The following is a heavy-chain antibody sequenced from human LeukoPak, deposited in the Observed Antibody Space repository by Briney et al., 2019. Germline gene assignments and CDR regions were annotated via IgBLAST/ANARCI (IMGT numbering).Heavy chain of an antibody. Sequence: SVKVSCKASGGTISSYTISWVRQAPGQGLEWMGRIIPILGIANYAQKFQGRVTITADKSTSTAYMELSSLRSEDTAVYYCARENGGSYPGAFDIWGQGTMVTVSS. D-gene: IGHD1-26*01. CDR1: GGTISSYT. J-gene: IGHJ3*02. CDR3: ARENGGSYPGAFDI. CDR2: IIPILGIA. V-gene: IGHV1-69*04.